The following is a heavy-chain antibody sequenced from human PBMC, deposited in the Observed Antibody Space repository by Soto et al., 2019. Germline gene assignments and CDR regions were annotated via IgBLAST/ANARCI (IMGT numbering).Heavy chain of an antibody. CDR3: ARAAH. CDR1: GVSFSTYA. V-gene: IGHV1-69*12. CDR2: IIPIFGTA. J-gene: IGHJ4*02. Sequence: QVQLVQSGAEVKKPGSSVKVSCKASGVSFSTYAINWVRQAPGQGLEWVGGIIPIFGTANYAQKFQGRVTITADESTSTAYMERSSLRSEDTAVFYCARAAHWGQGTLVTVSS.